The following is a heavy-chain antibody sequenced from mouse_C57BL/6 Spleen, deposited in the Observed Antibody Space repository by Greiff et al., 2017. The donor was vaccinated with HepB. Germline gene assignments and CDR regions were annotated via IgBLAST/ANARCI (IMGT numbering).Heavy chain of an antibody. CDR2: IRNKANNHAT. CDR1: GFTFSDAW. CDR3: TRYDYDEYYYAMDY. Sequence: EVQLVESGGGLVQPGGSMKLSCAASGFTFSDAWMDWVRQSPEKGLEWVAEIRNKANNHATYYAESVKGRFTISRDDSKSSVYLQMNSLRAEDTGIYYCTRYDYDEYYYAMDYWGQGTSVTVSS. V-gene: IGHV6-6*01. J-gene: IGHJ4*01. D-gene: IGHD2-4*01.